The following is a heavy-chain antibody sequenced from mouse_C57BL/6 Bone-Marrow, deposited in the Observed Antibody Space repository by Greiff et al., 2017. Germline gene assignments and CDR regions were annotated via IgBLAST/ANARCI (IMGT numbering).Heavy chain of an antibody. CDR2: IYPRSGNT. CDR3: ARGRYYSNQFDY. Sequence: QVQLQQSGAELARPGASVKLSCKASGYNFTSYGISWVKQRTGQGLEWIGEIYPRSGNTYYNEKFKGKATLTADKSSSTAYMELRSLTSEDSAVYFCARGRYYSNQFDYWGQGTTLTVSS. V-gene: IGHV1-81*01. J-gene: IGHJ2*01. CDR1: GYNFTSYG. D-gene: IGHD2-5*01.